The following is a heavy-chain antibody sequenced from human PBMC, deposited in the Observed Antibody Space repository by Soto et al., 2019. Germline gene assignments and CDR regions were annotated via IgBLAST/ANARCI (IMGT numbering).Heavy chain of an antibody. CDR1: GGSFSGYY. D-gene: IGHD3-3*01. CDR3: ARNDFWSGYHPTYLTN. J-gene: IGHJ4*02. CDR2: INHSGST. V-gene: IGHV4-34*01. Sequence: QVQLQQWGAGLLKPSETLSLTCAVYGGSFSGYYWSWIRQPPGKGLEWIGEINHSGSTNYNPSLKSRFTISVDTSKNQFSLKLSSVTAADTAVYYCARNDFWSGYHPTYLTNWGQGTLVTVSS.